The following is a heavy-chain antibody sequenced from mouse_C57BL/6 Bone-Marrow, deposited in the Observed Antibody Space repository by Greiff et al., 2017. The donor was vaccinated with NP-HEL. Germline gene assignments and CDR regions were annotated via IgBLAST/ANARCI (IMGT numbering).Heavy chain of an antibody. CDR3: ARRGGNYAWYFDV. Sequence: VQRVESGPELVKPGASVKISCKASGYAFSSSWMNWVKQRPGKGLEWIGRIYPGDGDTNYNGKFKGQATLTADKSSSTAYMQLSSLTSEDSAVYFCARRGGNYAWYFDVWGTGTTVTVSS. CDR2: IYPGDGDT. D-gene: IGHD2-1*01. CDR1: GYAFSSSW. V-gene: IGHV1-82*01. J-gene: IGHJ1*03.